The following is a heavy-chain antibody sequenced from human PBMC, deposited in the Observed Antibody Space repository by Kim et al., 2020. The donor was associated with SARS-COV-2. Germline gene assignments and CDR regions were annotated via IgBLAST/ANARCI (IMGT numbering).Heavy chain of an antibody. D-gene: IGHD4-17*01. V-gene: IGHV3-7*01. J-gene: IGHJ3*02. CDR1: GFTFGSYW. CDR3: VRRDYGDYGAGAFDI. CDR2: INQDGTMK. Sequence: GGSLRLSCAARGFTFGSYWMTWVRQAPGKGLQWVAHINQDGTMKYYVDSVKGRFTISRDNAKKSLYLQMNSLRAEDTAVYYCVRRDYGDYGAGAFDIWGQGTMVTVSS.